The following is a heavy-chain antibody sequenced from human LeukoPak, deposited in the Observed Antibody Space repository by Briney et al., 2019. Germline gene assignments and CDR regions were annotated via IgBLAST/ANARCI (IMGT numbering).Heavy chain of an antibody. CDR3: ARTTLINWFDP. D-gene: IGHD4-11*01. V-gene: IGHV3-74*01. J-gene: IGHJ5*02. CDR2: INSDGSST. Sequence: PGGSLRLSCAASGFTFSSYWMHWVRHAPGKGLVWVSRINSDGSSTSYADSVKGRFTISRDNAKNTLYLQTNSLRAEDTAVYYCARTTLINWFDPWGQGTLVTVSS. CDR1: GFTFSSYW.